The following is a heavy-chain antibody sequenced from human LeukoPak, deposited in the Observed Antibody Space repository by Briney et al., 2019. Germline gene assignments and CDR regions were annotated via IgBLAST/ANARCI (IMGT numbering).Heavy chain of an antibody. J-gene: IGHJ4*02. CDR2: IYYSGST. CDR1: GFSISSGGYY. D-gene: IGHD3-22*01. Sequence: SQTLSLTCTVSGFSISSGGYYCSWLRQRPGKGREWIGNIYYSGSTYYNPSLKSRATISSATSKNQFYLSLRSVTAADKAVNYCARPQPYYGSSGYPDYWGQGTLVTLSS. V-gene: IGHV4-31*03. CDR3: ARPQPYYGSSGYPDY.